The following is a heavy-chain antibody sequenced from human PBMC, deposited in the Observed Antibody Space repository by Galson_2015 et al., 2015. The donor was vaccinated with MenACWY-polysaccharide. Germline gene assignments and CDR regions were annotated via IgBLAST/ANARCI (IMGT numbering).Heavy chain of an antibody. CDR1: GFTFSSYG. J-gene: IGHJ4*02. V-gene: IGHV3-30*02. Sequence: SLRLSCAASGFTFSSYGMHWVRQAPGKGLKWVAFIRYDGRDKYYADSVKGRFTLSRDNSKNTLYLQMDSLRAEDTAVYYCAKDRTAAASDGDYWGQGTLVIV. D-gene: IGHD6-13*01. CDR2: IRYDGRDK. CDR3: AKDRTAAASDGDY.